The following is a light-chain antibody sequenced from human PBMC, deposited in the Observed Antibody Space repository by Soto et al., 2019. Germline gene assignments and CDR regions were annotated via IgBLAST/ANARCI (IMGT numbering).Light chain of an antibody. CDR1: NSDVGAYDF. CDR3: VSYTTSTTRV. V-gene: IGLV2-14*01. J-gene: IGLJ3*02. Sequence: QSVLTQPASVSGSPGQSITISCSGTNSDVGAYDFVSWYQHYPGKAPKLLIFGVTNRPSGVSNRFSGSKSGNTASLTISGLQAEDEADYYCVSYTTSTTRVFGGGTQLTVL. CDR2: GVT.